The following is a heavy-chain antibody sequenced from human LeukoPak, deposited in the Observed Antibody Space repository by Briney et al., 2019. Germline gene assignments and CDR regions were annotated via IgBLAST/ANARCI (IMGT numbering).Heavy chain of an antibody. D-gene: IGHD3-10*01. V-gene: IGHV3-53*01. J-gene: IGHJ4*02. Sequence: GGSLRLSCAASGFTFGSYAMSWVRQAPGRGLEWVSVIYSGGNTYYADSLKGRFTISRDNSKNTLYLQMNSVRADDTAVYYCARVRGSESDKDSYFDYWGQGTLVTVSS. CDR2: IYSGGNT. CDR1: GFTFGSYA. CDR3: ARVRGSESDKDSYFDY.